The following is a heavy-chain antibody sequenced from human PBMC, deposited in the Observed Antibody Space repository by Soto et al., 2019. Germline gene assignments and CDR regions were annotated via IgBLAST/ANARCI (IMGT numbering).Heavy chain of an antibody. Sequence: GGSLRLSCAASGFTFSNAWMSWVRQAPGKGLEWVGRIKSKTDGGTTGYAAPVKGRFTISRDDSKNTLYLQMNSLKTEDTAVYYCTTDSLTTLGWFDPWGQGTLVTVSS. V-gene: IGHV3-15*01. CDR1: GFTFSNAW. D-gene: IGHD4-17*01. CDR2: IKSKTDGGTT. CDR3: TTDSLTTLGWFDP. J-gene: IGHJ5*02.